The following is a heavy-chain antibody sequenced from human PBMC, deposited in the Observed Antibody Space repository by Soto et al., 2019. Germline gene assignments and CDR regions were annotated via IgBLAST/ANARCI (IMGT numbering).Heavy chain of an antibody. CDR2: IWYDGSNK. Sequence: GGSLRLSCAASGFTFSSYGMHWVRQAPGKGLERVTVIWYDGSNKYYADSEKGRFTISRDNSKNTLYQQMNSLRAEDTAVYFCAITYCSSTSCYAYGMDVRGQGTTVTVSS. V-gene: IGHV3-33*01. D-gene: IGHD2-2*01. CDR3: AITYCSSTSCYAYGMDV. J-gene: IGHJ6*02. CDR1: GFTFSSYG.